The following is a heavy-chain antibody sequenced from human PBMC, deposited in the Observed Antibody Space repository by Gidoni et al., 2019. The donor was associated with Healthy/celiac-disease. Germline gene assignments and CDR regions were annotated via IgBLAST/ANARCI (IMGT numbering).Heavy chain of an antibody. CDR3: AVRGVIPSIDY. V-gene: IGHV4-31*03. CDR2: IYYSVST. J-gene: IGHJ4*02. Sequence: QVQLQESGPGLVTPSQTLSLTGPVPGGPISSGGYYWSWIRQHPGKCLEWFGYIYYSVSTYYNPSLKSRVTISVDTSKNQFSLKLSSVTAADTAVYYCAVRGVIPSIDYWGQGTLVTVSS. CDR1: GGPISSGGYY. D-gene: IGHD3-10*01.